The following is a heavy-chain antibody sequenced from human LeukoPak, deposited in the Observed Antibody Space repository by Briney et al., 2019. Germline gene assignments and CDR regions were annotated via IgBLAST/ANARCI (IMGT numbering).Heavy chain of an antibody. Sequence: PSETLSLTCTVSGGSISSSSYYWGWIRQPPGKGLEWIGEINHSGSTNYNPSLKSRVTISVDTSKNQFSLKLSSVTAADTAVYYCARGVDGELSNWGQGTLVTVSS. CDR3: ARGVDGELSN. CDR2: INHSGST. CDR1: GGSISSSSYY. J-gene: IGHJ4*02. D-gene: IGHD1-7*01. V-gene: IGHV4-39*07.